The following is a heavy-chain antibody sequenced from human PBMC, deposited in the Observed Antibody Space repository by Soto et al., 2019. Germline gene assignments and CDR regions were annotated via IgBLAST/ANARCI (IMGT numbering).Heavy chain of an antibody. CDR2: IKQDGSEK. V-gene: IGHV3-7*01. D-gene: IGHD2-15*01. J-gene: IGHJ6*03. Sequence: PGGSLRLSCAASGFTFSSYWMSWVRQAPGKGLEWVANIKQDGSEKYYVDSVKGRFTISRDNAKNSLYLQMNSLRAEDTAVYYCATTSPNIVVVVAAYYYMDVWGKGTTVTVSS. CDR1: GFTFSSYW. CDR3: ATTSPNIVVVVAAYYYMDV.